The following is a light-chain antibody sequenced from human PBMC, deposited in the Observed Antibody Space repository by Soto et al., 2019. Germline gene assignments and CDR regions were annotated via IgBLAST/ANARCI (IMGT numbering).Light chain of an antibody. Sequence: EIVLTQSPGTLSLSPGERATLSCRASQSVSSRYLVWYQQKPGQAPRLLIYGASSRSTGIPDRFSGSGSGTAFTLTISRLEPEGFAVYYCQQYAMSPVTFGQGTKVEIK. J-gene: IGKJ1*01. CDR2: GAS. CDR1: QSVSSRY. V-gene: IGKV3-20*01. CDR3: QQYAMSPVT.